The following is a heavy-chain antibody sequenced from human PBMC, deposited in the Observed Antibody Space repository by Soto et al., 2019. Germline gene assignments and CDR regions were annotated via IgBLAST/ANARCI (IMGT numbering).Heavy chain of an antibody. V-gene: IGHV1-69*05. CDR2: IIPIFGTA. J-gene: IGHJ5*02. CDR1: GGTFSSYA. D-gene: IGHD3-9*01. CDR3: ARGAYDIFRRFDP. Sequence: SVKVSCKASGGTFSSYAISWVRQAPGQGLEWMGGIIPIFGTANYAQKFQGRVTITRDTSASTAYMELSSLRSEDTAVYYCARGAYDIFRRFDPWGQGTLVTVSS.